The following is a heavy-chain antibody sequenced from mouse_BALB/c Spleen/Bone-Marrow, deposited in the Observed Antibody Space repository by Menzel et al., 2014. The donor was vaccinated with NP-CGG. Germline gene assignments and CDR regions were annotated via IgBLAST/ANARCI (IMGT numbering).Heavy chain of an antibody. Sequence: QVQLQQSGAEQMQPGASVKISCKATGYTFSNYWIEWVKQRPGHGLEWIGEILPGNTNANYNEKFKGRATFTADTSSNTAYMQLSSLTSEDSAVYYCARGWYSMDDSGQGTSVTVSS. CDR1: GYTFSNYW. CDR3: ARGWYSMDD. J-gene: IGHJ4*01. V-gene: IGHV1-9*01. CDR2: ILPGNTNA.